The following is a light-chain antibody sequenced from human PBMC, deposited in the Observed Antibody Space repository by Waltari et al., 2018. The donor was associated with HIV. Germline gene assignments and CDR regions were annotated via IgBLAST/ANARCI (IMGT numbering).Light chain of an antibody. J-gene: IGKJ1*01. CDR3: QKYYTAPWT. CDR1: QDITNS. V-gene: IGKV1-27*01. CDR2: AAS. Sequence: DIQMTQSPSSLSAFIGDRVTITCRASQDITNSLAWYQQNPGKVPKLLIYAASTLQPGVPSRFSGSGSGTNFTLTISSLQPEDIATYYCQKYYTAPWTFGQGTKVDIK.